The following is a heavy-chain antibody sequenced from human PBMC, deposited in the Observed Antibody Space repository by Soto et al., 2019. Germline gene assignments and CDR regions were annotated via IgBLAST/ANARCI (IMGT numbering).Heavy chain of an antibody. V-gene: IGHV3-7*01. D-gene: IGHD1-26*01. Sequence: GGSLRLSCVASGFTFSSYWMSWVRQAPGGGLEWVANIKQDGTEIHYVESVKGRFTIFRDNAKKSLYLQMNSLRAEDTAVYFCASYSGSYFPVGHDRWGQGTLVTVSS. CDR1: GFTFSSYW. CDR2: IKQDGTEI. CDR3: ASYSGSYFPVGHDR. J-gene: IGHJ5*02.